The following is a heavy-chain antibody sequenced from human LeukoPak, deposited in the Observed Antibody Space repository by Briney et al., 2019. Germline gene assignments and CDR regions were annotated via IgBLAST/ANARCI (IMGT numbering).Heavy chain of an antibody. J-gene: IGHJ6*02. V-gene: IGHV3-66*02. CDR1: GFTVSSNY. CDR2: IYSGGST. D-gene: IGHD6-13*01. Sequence: GGSLRLSCAASGFTVSSNYMSWVRQAPGKGLEWVSVIYSGGSTYYADSVKGRFTISRDNSKSTLYLQMNSLRAEDTAVYYCARPRIAAAGTNYYYGMDVWGQGTTVTVSS. CDR3: ARPRIAAAGTNYYYGMDV.